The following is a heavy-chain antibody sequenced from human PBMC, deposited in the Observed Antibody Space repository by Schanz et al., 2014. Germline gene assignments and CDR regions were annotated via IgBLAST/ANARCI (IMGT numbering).Heavy chain of an antibody. Sequence: QVQLVESGGGVVQPGRTLRLSCAASGFTFSSYGLHWVRQAPGKGLEWVAFIWCDGSNKYYADSVKGRFTISRDNAKNSLYLQMNSLRAEDTAVYYCAREEGVGNAASGPKHYYEAIDVWGQGTTVTVSS. D-gene: IGHD6-13*01. CDR2: IWCDGSNK. J-gene: IGHJ6*02. CDR1: GFTFSSYG. V-gene: IGHV3-33*01. CDR3: AREEGVGNAASGPKHYYEAIDV.